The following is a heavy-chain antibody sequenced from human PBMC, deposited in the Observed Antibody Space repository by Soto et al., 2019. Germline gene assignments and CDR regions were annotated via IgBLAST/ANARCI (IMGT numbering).Heavy chain of an antibody. CDR1: AGSITSSSYY. CDR3: ARQDGGGGGYLAWFDP. Sequence: QLQLQQSGPGLVKPSETLSLPCTISAGSITSSSYYLSWIRQPPGKGLEWIGRIYYSGSTYYNPSLNSRVTIYVDTSKPQCSLKLCSVTASDTAVYYCARQDGGGGGYLAWFDPWGQGTLVTVSS. D-gene: IGHD2-21*02. J-gene: IGHJ5*02. CDR2: IYYSGST. V-gene: IGHV4-39*01.